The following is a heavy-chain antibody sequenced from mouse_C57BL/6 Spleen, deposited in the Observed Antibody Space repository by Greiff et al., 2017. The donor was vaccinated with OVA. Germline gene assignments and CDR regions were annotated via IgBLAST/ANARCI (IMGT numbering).Heavy chain of an antibody. D-gene: IGHD2-4*01. V-gene: IGHV1-53*01. J-gene: IGHJ4*01. CDR3: AREGITTGFYYAMDY. Sequence: QVQLQQPGTELVKPGASVKLSCKASGYTFTSYWMHWVKQRPGQGLEWIGNINPSNGGTNYNEKFKSKATLTVDKSSSTAYMQLSRLTSEDSAVYYCAREGITTGFYYAMDYWGQGTSVTVSS. CDR2: INPSNGGT. CDR1: GYTFTSYW.